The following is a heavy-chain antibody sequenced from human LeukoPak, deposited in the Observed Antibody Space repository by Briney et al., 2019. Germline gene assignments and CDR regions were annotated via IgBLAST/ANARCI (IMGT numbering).Heavy chain of an antibody. J-gene: IGHJ6*03. CDR2: IYTSGST. CDR3: ARVRGSSWNRDYYYHYMDV. Sequence: SETLSLTCTVSGGSISSFYWSWIRQPAGKGLEWIGRIYTSGSTNYNPSLKSRVTMSVDTSKNQFSLKLSSVTAADTAVYYCARVRGSSWNRDYYYHYMDVWGKGTTVTNSS. D-gene: IGHD6-13*01. V-gene: IGHV4-4*07. CDR1: GGSISSFY.